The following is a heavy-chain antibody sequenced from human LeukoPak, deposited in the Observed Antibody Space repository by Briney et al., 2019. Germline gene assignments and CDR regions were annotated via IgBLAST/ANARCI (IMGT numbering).Heavy chain of an antibody. CDR2: IWPDDSDK. D-gene: IGHD5-24*01. CDR3: ARQGKDGYRVVDY. V-gene: IGHV5-51*01. CDR1: GYSFTSYW. Sequence: GESLKISCKGSGYSFTSYWIGWVRQVPGKGLEWMGIIWPDDSDKRYSPSFQGQVTISADKSISTAYLQWSSLKAPDTDMYYCARQGKDGYRVVDYWGQGTLVTVSS. J-gene: IGHJ4*02.